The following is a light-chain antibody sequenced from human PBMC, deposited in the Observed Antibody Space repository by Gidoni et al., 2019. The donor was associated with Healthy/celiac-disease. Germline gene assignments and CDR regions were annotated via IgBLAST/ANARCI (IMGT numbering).Light chain of an antibody. V-gene: IGKV1-39*01. CDR3: QQIYSTPQT. CDR2: AAS. J-gene: IGKJ1*01. CDR1: QSISGY. Sequence: DIQMTQSPSSLSASGGDRVPITCRASQSISGYLNWYQQNPGKAPNLLIYAASSLQSGVPSRFSGRGSGTDFTLTISSLQPEYFATYYCQQIYSTPQTFGQGTKVEIK.